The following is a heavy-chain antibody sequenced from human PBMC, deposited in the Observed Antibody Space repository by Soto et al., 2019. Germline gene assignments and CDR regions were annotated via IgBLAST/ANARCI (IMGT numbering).Heavy chain of an antibody. Sequence: PSETLSLTCTVSGGSISSGDYYWSWIRQPPGKGLEWIGYIYYSGSTYYNPSLKSRVTISVDTSKNQFSLKLSSVTAADTAVYYCARDRVTFGGVIVLSSWGQGTLVTVSS. CDR1: GGSISSGDYY. D-gene: IGHD3-16*02. V-gene: IGHV4-30-4*02. CDR2: IYYSGST. CDR3: ARDRVTFGGVIVLSS. J-gene: IGHJ4*02.